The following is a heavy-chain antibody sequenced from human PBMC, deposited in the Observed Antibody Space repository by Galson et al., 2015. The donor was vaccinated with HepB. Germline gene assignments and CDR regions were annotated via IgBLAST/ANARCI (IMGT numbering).Heavy chain of an antibody. V-gene: IGHV3-48*02. D-gene: IGHD4-23*01. CDR3: ARDEGGNSNAFDI. CDR2: ISSSSTI. CDR1: GFTFSSYS. Sequence: SLRLSCAASGFTFSSYSMNWVRQAPGKGLEWVSYISSSSTIYYADSVKGRFTISRDNAKNSLYLQMNSLRDEDTAVYYCARDEGGNSNAFDIWGQGTMVTVSS. J-gene: IGHJ3*02.